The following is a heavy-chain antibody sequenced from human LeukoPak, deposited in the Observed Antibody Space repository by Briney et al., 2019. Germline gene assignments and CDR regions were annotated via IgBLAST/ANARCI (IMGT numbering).Heavy chain of an antibody. CDR2: IYYGGST. CDR1: GCSISSCGYY. D-gene: IGHD3-16*02. Sequence: SETLSLTCTVSGCSISSCGYYWSWIRQHPGKGLEWIGYIYYGGSTYYDPSLKSRITISVDTCKNQFALKLSPVTAADTAVYYCARVQTDYDYVWGSYRPYYYYGMDVWGQGTTVTVSS. J-gene: IGHJ6*02. V-gene: IGHV4-31*03. CDR3: ARVQTDYDYVWGSYRPYYYYGMDV.